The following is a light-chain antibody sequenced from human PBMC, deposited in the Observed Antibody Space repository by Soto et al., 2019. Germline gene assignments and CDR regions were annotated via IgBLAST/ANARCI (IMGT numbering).Light chain of an antibody. V-gene: IGKV3-15*01. CDR2: GAT. CDR1: QSVSNN. J-gene: IGKJ4*01. CDR3: QQHNDWPLT. Sequence: ELVMTQSPATLSVSPGERVTLSCRASQSVSNNLAWYQQKPGQAPRLLIYGATATATGIPARFSGSGSGTEFTLTISSLQSEDFAVYYCQQHNDWPLTFGGGTQVEIK.